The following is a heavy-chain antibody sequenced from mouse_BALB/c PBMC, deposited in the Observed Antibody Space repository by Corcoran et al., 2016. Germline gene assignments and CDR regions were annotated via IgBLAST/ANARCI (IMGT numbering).Heavy chain of an antibody. CDR1: GYSFTCYY. V-gene: IGHV1S135*01. CDR2: IDPFNGGT. CDR3: ASYRRFAY. J-gene: IGHJ3*01. Sequence: EIQLQQSGPELMKPGASVKISCKASGYSFTCYYMHWVKQSHGKSLEWIGYIDPFNGGTSYNQKFKGKATLTVDKSSSTAYMHLSSLTSEDSAVYYCASYRRFAYWGQGTLVTVSA. D-gene: IGHD2-14*01.